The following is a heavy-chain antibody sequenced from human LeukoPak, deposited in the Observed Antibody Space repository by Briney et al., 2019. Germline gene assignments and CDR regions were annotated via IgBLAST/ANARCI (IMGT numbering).Heavy chain of an antibody. CDR1: GFTFSSYA. CDR2: ISSSSSYI. V-gene: IGHV3-21*01. CDR3: ARDGLSYYYDSSGYYGE. Sequence: GGSLRLSCATSGFTFSSYAMSWVRQAPGKGLEWVSSISSSSSYIYYADSVKGRFTISRDNAKNSLYLQMNSLRAEDTAVYYCARDGLSYYYDSSGYYGEWGQGTLVTVSS. D-gene: IGHD3-22*01. J-gene: IGHJ4*02.